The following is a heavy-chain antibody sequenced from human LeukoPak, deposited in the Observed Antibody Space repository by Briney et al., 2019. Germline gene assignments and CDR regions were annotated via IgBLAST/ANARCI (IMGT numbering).Heavy chain of an antibody. CDR3: ARDFDRAGGDYFDY. D-gene: IGHD2-15*01. V-gene: IGHV4-4*07. J-gene: IGHJ4*02. CDR1: GNSIGAYY. CDR2: IYSSDNT. Sequence: PSETLSLTCTVSGNSIGAYYWTWIRRPAGRGLEWIGRIYSSDNTDYNPSLKSRVTMSVDRTKNQFSLKLTSVTAADTAVYYCARDFDRAGGDYFDYWGQGALVTVSS.